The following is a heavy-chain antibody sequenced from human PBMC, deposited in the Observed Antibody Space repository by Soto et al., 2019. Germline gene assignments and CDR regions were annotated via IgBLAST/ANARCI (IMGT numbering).Heavy chain of an antibody. Sequence: EVQLVESGGGLVQPGGSLSFSCAASGFTFSSYGMNWVRQAPGKGLEWVSYISSSSATIYYADSVKGLFTISRDNAKNSVYLQMNSLRDEDTAVYYCARDGGDCSGGTCYSNYFDCWGQGTLVTVSS. J-gene: IGHJ4*02. V-gene: IGHV3-48*02. CDR3: ARDGGDCSGGTCYSNYFDC. D-gene: IGHD2-15*01. CDR1: GFTFSSYG. CDR2: ISSSSATI.